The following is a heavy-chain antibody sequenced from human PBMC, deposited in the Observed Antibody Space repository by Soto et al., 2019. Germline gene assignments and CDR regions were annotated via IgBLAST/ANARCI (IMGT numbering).Heavy chain of an antibody. CDR1: GFTFSSYA. D-gene: IGHD3-16*02. V-gene: IGHV3-64*01. CDR2: ISSNGGST. CDR3: ARERVITFGGVIVNYYMDV. J-gene: IGHJ6*03. Sequence: GGSLRLSCAASGFTFSSYAMHWVRQAPGKGLEYVSAISSNGGSTYYANSVKGRFTISRDNSKNTLYLQMGSLRAEDMAVYYCARERVITFGGVIVNYYMDVWGKGTTVTVSS.